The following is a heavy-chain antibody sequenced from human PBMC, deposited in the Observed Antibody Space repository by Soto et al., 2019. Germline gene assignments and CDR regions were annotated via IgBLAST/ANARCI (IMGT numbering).Heavy chain of an antibody. CDR2: INSDWSTT. CDR3: ARGLKGYYGTDV. V-gene: IGHV3-74*01. Sequence: GGSLRLSCAASGFTFSTYWMHWVRQAPGKGLVWVSRINSDWSTTNYADSVKGRFTISRDNAKNTLFLQMDSLRAEDTAIYYCARGLKGYYGTDVWGQGTTVTVSS. D-gene: IGHD3-22*01. CDR1: GFTFSTYW. J-gene: IGHJ6*02.